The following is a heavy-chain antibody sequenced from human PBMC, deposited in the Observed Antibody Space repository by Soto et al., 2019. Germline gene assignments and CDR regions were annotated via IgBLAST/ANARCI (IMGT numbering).Heavy chain of an antibody. CDR3: ARGGPGFGELRWFDP. CDR1: GGSITSGAHY. D-gene: IGHD3-10*01. Sequence: PSETLSLTCTVSGGSITSGAHYWSWIRQHPGKGLEWIGYIYYIGSPYYNPSLKSRVTISLDTSENQFSLKLTSVTAADTAVYYCARGGPGFGELRWFDPWGQGTLVTVSS. V-gene: IGHV4-31*03. CDR2: IYYIGSP. J-gene: IGHJ5*02.